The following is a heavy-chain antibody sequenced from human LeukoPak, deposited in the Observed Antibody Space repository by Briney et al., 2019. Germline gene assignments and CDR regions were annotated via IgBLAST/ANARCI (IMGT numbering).Heavy chain of an antibody. CDR2: ISTSSSSI. Sequence: GGSLRLSCAASGFMFTRFTMNWVRQAPGKGLERVSSISTSSSSIYYAESVKCRFTVSRDNAKSSMYLQMNSLRAEDTAVYYCARERYGSDYWGQGTLVTVSS. J-gene: IGHJ4*02. D-gene: IGHD3-10*01. CDR1: GFMFTRFT. CDR3: ARERYGSDY. V-gene: IGHV3-21*06.